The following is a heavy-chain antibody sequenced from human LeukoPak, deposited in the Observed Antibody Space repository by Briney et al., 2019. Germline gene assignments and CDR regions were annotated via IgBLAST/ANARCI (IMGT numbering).Heavy chain of an antibody. J-gene: IGHJ5*02. CDR2: IYYSGST. CDR1: GGSISSYY. D-gene: IGHD6-13*01. CDR3: ARSLIAAAGTAQGT. Sequence: SETLSLTCTVSGGSISSYYWSWIRQPPGKGLEWIGYIYYSGSTNYNPSLKSRVTISVDTSKNQFSLKLSSVTAADTAVYYCARSLIAAAGTAQGTWGQGTLVTVSS. V-gene: IGHV4-59*08.